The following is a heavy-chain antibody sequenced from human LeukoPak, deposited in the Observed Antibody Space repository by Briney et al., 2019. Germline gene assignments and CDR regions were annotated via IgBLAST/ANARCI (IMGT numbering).Heavy chain of an antibody. D-gene: IGHD2-15*01. J-gene: IGHJ4*02. Sequence: GGSLRLSCAASGFSIGSYAMSWVRQAPGKGLEWVPHISDGYGPTYQPDFVKGRFTISRDNSKNMLFLQMNSLRVEDTAIYYCAKETSGYCDGGACYSFHYFDYWGQGILVTVSS. CDR2: ISDGYGPT. V-gene: IGHV3-23*01. CDR3: AKETSGYCDGGACYSFHYFDY. CDR1: GFSIGSYA.